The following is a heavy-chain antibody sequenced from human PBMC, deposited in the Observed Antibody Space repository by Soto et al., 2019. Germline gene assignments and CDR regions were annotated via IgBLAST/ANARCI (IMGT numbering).Heavy chain of an antibody. V-gene: IGHV3-23*01. D-gene: IGHD6-19*01. CDR1: GFTFSSYA. J-gene: IGHJ4*02. Sequence: EVQLLESGGGLVQPGGSLRLSCAASGFTFSSYAMSWVRQAPGKGLEWVSAISGSGGTTYYADSVKGRFTISRDNSKNTLYLQMNSLRAEDTAVYYCAKSPSSGWAYFGSWGQGTLVTVSS. CDR3: AKSPSSGWAYFGS. CDR2: ISGSGGTT.